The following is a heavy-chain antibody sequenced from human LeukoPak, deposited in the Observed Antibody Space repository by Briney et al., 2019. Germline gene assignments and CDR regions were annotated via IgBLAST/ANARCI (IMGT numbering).Heavy chain of an antibody. V-gene: IGHV4-39*07. CDR2: IYYSGST. CDR3: ARDVIGYYDSSGYYNWFDP. CDR1: GGSISSSSYY. J-gene: IGHJ5*02. Sequence: SETLSLTCTVSGGSISSSSYYWGWIRQPPGKGLEWIGSIYYSGSTYYNPSLKSRVTISVDTSKNQFSLKLSSVTAADTAVYYCARDVIGYYDSSGYYNWFDPWGQGTLVTVSS. D-gene: IGHD3-22*01.